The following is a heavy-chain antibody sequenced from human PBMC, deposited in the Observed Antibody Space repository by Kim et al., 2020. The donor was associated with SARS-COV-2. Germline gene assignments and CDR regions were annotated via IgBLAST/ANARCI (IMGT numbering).Heavy chain of an antibody. V-gene: IGHV3-15*01. D-gene: IGHD2-2*01. CDR3: TTEGVVVPPHYYYYGMDV. CDR2: IKSKTDGGTT. CDR1: GFTFSNAW. Sequence: GGSLRLSCAASGFTFSNAWMSWVRQAPGKGLEWVGRIKSKTDGGTTDYAAPVKGRFTISRDDSKNTLYLQMNSLKTEDTAVYYCTTEGVVVPPHYYYYGMDVWGQGTTVTVSS. J-gene: IGHJ6*02.